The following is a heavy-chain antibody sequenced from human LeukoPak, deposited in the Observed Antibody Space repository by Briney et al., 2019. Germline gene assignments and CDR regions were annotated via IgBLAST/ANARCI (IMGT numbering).Heavy chain of an antibody. Sequence: ASVKVSCKASGYTFTSYYMHWVRQAPGQGLEWMGWISAYNGNTHYAQKLQGRVTLTTDTSTSTAYMELRSLTPDDTAVYYCAREESIGRYQFLHDYWGQGTLVTVSS. CDR2: ISAYNGNT. CDR1: GYTFTSYY. D-gene: IGHD1-26*01. V-gene: IGHV1-18*04. CDR3: AREESIGRYQFLHDY. J-gene: IGHJ4*02.